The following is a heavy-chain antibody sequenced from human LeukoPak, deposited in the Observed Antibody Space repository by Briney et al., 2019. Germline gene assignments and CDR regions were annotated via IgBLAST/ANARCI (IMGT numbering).Heavy chain of an antibody. CDR3: ARQDSIAVAGTVDY. J-gene: IGHJ4*02. V-gene: IGHV4-4*02. CDR1: GDSVSGSFW. D-gene: IGHD6-19*01. Sequence: SETLSLTCAVSGDSVSGSFWWSWVRQPPHKGLEWIGEIHHSGSSNYNPSLESRVIISLDGSKNLLSLELSSVTAADTAVYYCARQDSIAVAGTVDYWGQGTLVTVSS. CDR2: IHHSGSS.